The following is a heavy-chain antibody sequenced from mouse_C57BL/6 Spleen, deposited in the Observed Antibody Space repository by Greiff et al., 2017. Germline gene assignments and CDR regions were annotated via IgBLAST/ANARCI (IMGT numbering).Heavy chain of an antibody. J-gene: IGHJ3*01. CDR1: GYTFTSYW. CDR2: IYPSDSET. Sequence: VQLQQSGAELVRPGSSVKLSCKASGYTFTSYWMDWVKQRPGQGLEWIGNIYPSDSETHYNQKFKDKATLTVDKSSSTAYMQLSSLTSEDSAVYYCARSLTGGEAYWGQGTLVTVSA. D-gene: IGHD4-1*01. V-gene: IGHV1-61*01. CDR3: ARSLTGGEAY.